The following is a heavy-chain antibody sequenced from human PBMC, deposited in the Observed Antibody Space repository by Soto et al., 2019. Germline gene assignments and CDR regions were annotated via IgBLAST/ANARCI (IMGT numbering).Heavy chain of an antibody. Sequence: ASVKVSCKASGYMFTTYGISWVRQAPGQGLERMGWISGYNGDTNYAQQLQGRVTMITDTSTTTVYMELRSLRSEDTAVYYCAIVLGVEQRDCGLGALGDCGGGTRVTVAS. CDR3: AIVLGVEQRDCGLGALGD. D-gene: IGHD2-21*02. V-gene: IGHV1-18*01. J-gene: IGHJ4*02. CDR1: GYMFTTYG. CDR2: ISGYNGDT.